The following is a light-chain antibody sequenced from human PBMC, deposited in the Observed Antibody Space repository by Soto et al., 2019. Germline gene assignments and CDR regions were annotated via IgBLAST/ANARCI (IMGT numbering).Light chain of an antibody. V-gene: IGKV3-11*01. CDR3: QQRSNWPIT. CDR1: RSVTIF. CDR2: DAS. Sequence: ETVMAQSPATLSLSPGERATLSCRAGRSVTIFLAWYQQKPGQAPRLLIYDASNRATGVPARFSGSGSGTDFTLTITSLEPEDSAVYYCQQRSNWPITFGQGTRLEIK. J-gene: IGKJ5*01.